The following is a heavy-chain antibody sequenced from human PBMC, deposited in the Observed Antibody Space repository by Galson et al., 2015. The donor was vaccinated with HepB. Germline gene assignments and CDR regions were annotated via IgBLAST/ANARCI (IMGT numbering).Heavy chain of an antibody. J-gene: IGHJ6*04. Sequence: SLRLSCAASGFTFSSYGMHWVRQAPGKGLEWVAVISYDGSNKYYADSVKGRFTISRDNSKNTLYLQMNSLRAEDTAVYYCAKSANYDFALDEMDVWGKGTTVTVPS. V-gene: IGHV3-30*18. D-gene: IGHD3-3*01. CDR2: ISYDGSNK. CDR1: GFTFSSYG. CDR3: AKSANYDFALDEMDV.